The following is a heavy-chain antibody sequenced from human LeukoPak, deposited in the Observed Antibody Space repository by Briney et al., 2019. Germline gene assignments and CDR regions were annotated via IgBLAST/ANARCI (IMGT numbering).Heavy chain of an antibody. D-gene: IGHD2-15*01. CDR1: GGTFSSYA. CDR2: IIPIFGTA. V-gene: IGHV1-69*01. CDR3: ARGDCSGGSCYPYYYYYGMDV. Sequence: EASVKVSYKASGGTFSSYAISWVRQAPGQGLEWMGGIIPIFGTANYAQKFQGRVTITADESTSTAYMELSSLRSEDTAVYYCARGDCSGGSCYPYYYYYGMDVWGQGTTVTVSS. J-gene: IGHJ6*02.